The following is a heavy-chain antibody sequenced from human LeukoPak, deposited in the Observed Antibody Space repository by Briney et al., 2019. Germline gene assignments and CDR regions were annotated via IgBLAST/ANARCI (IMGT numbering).Heavy chain of an antibody. D-gene: IGHD1-26*01. CDR2: ITSTGGNT. CDR1: GFTFSSNA. V-gene: IGHV3-23*01. CDR3: AKKSVGPIRAFDY. Sequence: GGSLRLSCAASGFTFSSNAMSWVRQAPGKGPEWVSGITSTGGNTYYADSVKGRFTISRDNSKNTLYLQMNSLRAEDTAVYYCAKKSVGPIRAFDYWGRGTLVTVSS. J-gene: IGHJ4*02.